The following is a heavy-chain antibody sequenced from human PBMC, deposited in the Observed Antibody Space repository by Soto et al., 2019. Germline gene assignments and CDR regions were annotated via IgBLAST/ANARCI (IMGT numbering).Heavy chain of an antibody. Sequence: QVQLQQWGAVLLKPSETLSLTCAVYVGSFSGYYWSWIRQPPGKGLEWTGEINHSGSTNYNPSLKSRVTISVDTSKNQFSLKLSSVTAADTAVYYWARLPVVVVVAAYYYYYYGMDVWGQGTTVTVSS. CDR3: ARLPVVVVVAAYYYYYYGMDV. V-gene: IGHV4-34*01. CDR2: INHSGST. D-gene: IGHD2-15*01. CDR1: VGSFSGYY. J-gene: IGHJ6*02.